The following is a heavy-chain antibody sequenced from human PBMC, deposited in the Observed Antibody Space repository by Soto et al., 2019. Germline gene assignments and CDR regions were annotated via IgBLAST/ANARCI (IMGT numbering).Heavy chain of an antibody. D-gene: IGHD2-2*01. Sequence: SETLSLTCTVSGGSISSSSYYWGWIRQPPGKGLEWIGSIYYSGSTYYNPSLKSRVTISVDTSKNQFSLKLSSVTAADTAVYYCARALGSCYDIWGQGTLVTVSS. V-gene: IGHV4-39*01. CDR3: ARALGSCYDI. CDR1: GGSISSSSYY. CDR2: IYYSGST. J-gene: IGHJ4*02.